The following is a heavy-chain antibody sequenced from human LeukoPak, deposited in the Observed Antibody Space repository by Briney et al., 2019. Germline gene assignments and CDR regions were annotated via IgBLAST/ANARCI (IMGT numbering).Heavy chain of an antibody. CDR3: ARAEGYSYAFYFVY. CDR2: IKYGGSEK. CDR1: GFTFSSYW. J-gene: IGHJ4*02. V-gene: IGHV3-7*04. Sequence: HPGGSLRLSCAASGFTFSSYWMTWVRQAPGKGLEWVANIKYGGSEKYYADSVKGRFTISRDNAKNSLYLQMNSLRADDTAVYFCARAEGYSYAFYFVYWGQGTLVTVSS. D-gene: IGHD5-18*01.